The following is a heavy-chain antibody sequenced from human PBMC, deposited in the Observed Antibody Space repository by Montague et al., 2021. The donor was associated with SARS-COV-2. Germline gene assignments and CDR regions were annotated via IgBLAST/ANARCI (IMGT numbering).Heavy chain of an antibody. CDR1: GFTFSRYE. Sequence: SQRLSCAASGFTFSRYEMNWVRQAPGKGLEWVSYISSSGSTLYHADSVRGRFTISRDNARDSVYLQMNSLRAEDTAVYYCSREEDSYGSGTLDYWGQGTLVTVSS. D-gene: IGHD3-10*01. J-gene: IGHJ4*02. CDR3: SREEDSYGSGTLDY. V-gene: IGHV3-48*03. CDR2: ISSSGSTL.